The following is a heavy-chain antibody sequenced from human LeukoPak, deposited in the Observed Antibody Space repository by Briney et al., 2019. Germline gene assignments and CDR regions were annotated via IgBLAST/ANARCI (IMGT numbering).Heavy chain of an antibody. CDR3: ARPRSSYLYEGFDP. Sequence: SETHSLTCTVSGGSISTYYRSWIRQPPGKGLEWIGYIYYSGSTNYNPSLKSRVTISVDTSKNQLSLKLNSVAAADTAVYYCARPRSSYLYEGFDPGGQGTLVTVSS. J-gene: IGHJ5*02. D-gene: IGHD6-13*01. CDR1: GGSISTYY. CDR2: IYYSGST. V-gene: IGHV4-59*01.